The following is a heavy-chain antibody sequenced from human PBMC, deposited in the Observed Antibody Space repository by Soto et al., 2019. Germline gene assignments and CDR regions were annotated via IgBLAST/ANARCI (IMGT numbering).Heavy chain of an antibody. CDR1: GGTFTSYD. CDR3: ARGYMIDDQLYFDY. Sequence: ASVKVSCKASGGTFTSYDINWVRQATGQGLEWMGWMNPNSGNTGYAQKFQGRVTMTRNTSISTAYMELSSLRSEDTAVYYCARGYMIDDQLYFDYWGQGTLVTVSS. J-gene: IGHJ4*02. CDR2: MNPNSGNT. D-gene: IGHD3-16*01. V-gene: IGHV1-8*01.